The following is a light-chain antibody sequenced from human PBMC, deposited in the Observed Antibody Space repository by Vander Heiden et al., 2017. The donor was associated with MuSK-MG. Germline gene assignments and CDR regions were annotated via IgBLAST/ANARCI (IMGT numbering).Light chain of an antibody. Sequence: QSVLTQPPSASGPPGQRVTISCSGSSPNNGSHYVTWFQQLPGTANTLLIFSNNQRPSGVPDRFSGSTSGTSASLAISALRSEDEADDYCAAWDDSMSGHVVFGGGTKLTVL. J-gene: IGLJ2*01. CDR1: SPNNGSHY. CDR3: AAWDDSMSGHVV. V-gene: IGLV1-47*02. CDR2: SNN.